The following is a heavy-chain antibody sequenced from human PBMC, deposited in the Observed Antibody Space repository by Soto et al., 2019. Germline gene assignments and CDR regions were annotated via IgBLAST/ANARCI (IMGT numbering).Heavy chain of an antibody. Sequence: QVQLVQSGAEVKKPGSSVKVSCKASGGTFSSYAIRWVRQAPGQGLEWMGGIIPIFGTANYAQKFQGRVTITADESTSTAYMELSSLRSEDTAVYYCARDEGDHGATGTTGAFDYWGQGTLVTVSS. CDR3: ARDEGDHGATGTTGAFDY. CDR1: GGTFSSYA. J-gene: IGHJ4*02. CDR2: IIPIFGTA. D-gene: IGHD1-1*01. V-gene: IGHV1-69*01.